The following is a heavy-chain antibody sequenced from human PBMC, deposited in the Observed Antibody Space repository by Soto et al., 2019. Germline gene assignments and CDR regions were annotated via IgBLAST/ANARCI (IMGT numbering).Heavy chain of an antibody. CDR3: TFFFQAEDGIRGVGTVSAFLLNRSSDL. J-gene: IGHJ2*01. D-gene: IGHD2-15*01. CDR2: VYHTGHA. V-gene: IGHV4-31*02. Sequence: PGKGLEWIGYVYHTGHADYNPSLKGRLSISVDTSMNQFSLNLNSLTAADTALYYCTFFFQAEDGIRGVGTVSAFLLNRSSDL.